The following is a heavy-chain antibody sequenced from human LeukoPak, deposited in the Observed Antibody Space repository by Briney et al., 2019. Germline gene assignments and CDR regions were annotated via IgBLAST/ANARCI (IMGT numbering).Heavy chain of an antibody. CDR3: ARVQSGAYLAY. CDR1: GFTFSSYS. Sequence: GGSLRLSCAASGFTFSSYSMNWVRQAPGKGLEWVSSISSSSSYIYYADSVEGRFTISRDNAKNSLYLQMNSLRAEDTAVYYCARVQSGAYLAYSSQGALVTVSS. D-gene: IGHD4-11*01. V-gene: IGHV3-21*01. CDR2: ISSSSSYI. J-gene: IGHJ4*02.